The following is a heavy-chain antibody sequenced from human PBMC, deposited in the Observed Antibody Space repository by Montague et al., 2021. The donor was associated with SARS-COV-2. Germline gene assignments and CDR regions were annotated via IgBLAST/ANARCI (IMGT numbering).Heavy chain of an antibody. V-gene: IGHV4-38-2*02. D-gene: IGHD3-3*01. J-gene: IGHJ4*01. CDR3: ARDVRYYDFWSGRAQTSPDY. Sequence: SETLSLTCTVSGYSISSGYHWGWIRQPPGKGLEWIGSIYHSGSTXXNPXXXSRVTISVDTSKNQFSLKLSSVTAADTAVYYCARDVRYYDFWSGRAQTSPDYWGQGTLVTVPS. CDR2: IYHSGST. CDR1: GYSISSGYH.